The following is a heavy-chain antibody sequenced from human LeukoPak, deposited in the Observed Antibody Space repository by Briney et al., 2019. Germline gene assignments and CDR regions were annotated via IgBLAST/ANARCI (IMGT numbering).Heavy chain of an antibody. Sequence: ASVKVSCKASGYTFIDYYMHWVRQAPGQGIEWMGWINPNSGGTKYAQKFQGRVTMTRDTSISTAYMELRRLRSDDTAVYYCARDPWATYSDYDSSFWGQGTLVTVSS. CDR3: ARDPWATYSDYDSSF. CDR2: INPNSGGT. CDR1: GYTFIDYY. D-gene: IGHD5-12*01. J-gene: IGHJ4*02. V-gene: IGHV1-2*02.